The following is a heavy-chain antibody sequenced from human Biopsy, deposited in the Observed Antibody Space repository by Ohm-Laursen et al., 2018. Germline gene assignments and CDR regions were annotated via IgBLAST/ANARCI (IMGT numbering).Heavy chain of an antibody. CDR1: GFSLSARGMC. CDR2: VDWVDYK. J-gene: IGHJ6*02. D-gene: IGHD6-13*01. V-gene: IGHV2-70*11. CDR3: ARTPILIVSAGLVYRHRRHLQGMDV. Sequence: TQTLTLTCSFSGFSLSARGMCVSWIRQAPGKALEWLSRVDWVDYKDHPASLQTKLSISKDTSNDQVVLTVNNVDPADTATYYCARTPILIVSAGLVYRHRRHLQGMDVWGQGIAVTVS.